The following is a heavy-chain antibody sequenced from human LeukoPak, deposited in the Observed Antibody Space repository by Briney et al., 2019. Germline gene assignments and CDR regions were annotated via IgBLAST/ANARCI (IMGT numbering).Heavy chain of an antibody. Sequence: GESLKISCKGSGYSFTSYWIGWVRQMPGKGLEWMGIIYPGDSDTRYSPSFQGQVTISADRAISTAYLQWSSLKASDTATYYCARHETGPYFDYWGQGTLVTVSS. CDR1: GYSFTSYW. D-gene: IGHD1-1*01. CDR3: ARHETGPYFDY. J-gene: IGHJ4*02. CDR2: IYPGDSDT. V-gene: IGHV5-51*01.